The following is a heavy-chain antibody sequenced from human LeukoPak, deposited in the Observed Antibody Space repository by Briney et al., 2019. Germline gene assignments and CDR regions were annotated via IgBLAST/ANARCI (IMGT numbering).Heavy chain of an antibody. V-gene: IGHV4-4*02. CDR1: GGSISSSNW. D-gene: IGHD3-22*01. Sequence: PSETLSLTCAVSGGSISSSNWWSWVRQPPGKGLEWIGEIYHSGSTNYNPSLKSRVTISVDKSKNQFSLKLSSVTAAGTAVYYCASAYDSSGYYYNDYWGQGTLVTVSS. CDR2: IYHSGST. CDR3: ASAYDSSGYYYNDY. J-gene: IGHJ4*02.